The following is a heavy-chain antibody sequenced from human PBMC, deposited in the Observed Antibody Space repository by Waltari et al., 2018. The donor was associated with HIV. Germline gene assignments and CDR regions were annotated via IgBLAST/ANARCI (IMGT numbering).Heavy chain of an antibody. CDR3: ARGANYYGSGSYSDNDAFDI. CDR2: IIPIFGTA. Sequence: QVQLVQSGAEVKKPGSSVKVSCKASGGTFSSYAISWVRPAPGQGLGWMGGIIPIFGTANYAQKFQGRVTSTADESTSTAYMELSSLRSEDTAVYYCARGANYYGSGSYSDNDAFDIWGQGTMVTVSS. J-gene: IGHJ3*02. CDR1: GGTFSSYA. D-gene: IGHD3-10*01. V-gene: IGHV1-69*12.